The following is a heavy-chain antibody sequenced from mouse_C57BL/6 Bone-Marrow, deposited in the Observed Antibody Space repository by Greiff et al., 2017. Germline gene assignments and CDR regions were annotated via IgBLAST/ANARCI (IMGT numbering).Heavy chain of an antibody. D-gene: IGHD1-1*01. CDR1: GFPITSGYY. CDR2: ITHSGET. Sequence: QVQLQQSGPGLVKPSQSLFLTCSITGFPITSGYYWIWIRQSPGKPLEWMGYITHSGETFYNPSLQSPISITRETSKNQFFLQLNSVTTEDTAMYYCAGDRYYGSSPYFDYWGQGTTLTVSS. CDR3: AGDRYYGSSPYFDY. J-gene: IGHJ2*01. V-gene: IGHV12-3*01.